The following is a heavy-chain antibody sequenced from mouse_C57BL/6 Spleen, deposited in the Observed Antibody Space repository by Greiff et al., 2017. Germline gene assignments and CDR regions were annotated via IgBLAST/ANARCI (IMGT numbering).Heavy chain of an antibody. D-gene: IGHD2-5*01. CDR2: INPNNGGT. J-gene: IGHJ2*01. Sequence: VQLQQSGPELVKPGASVKIPCKASGYTFTDYNMDWVKQSHGKSLEWIGDINPNNGGTIYNQKFKGKATLTVDKSSSTAYMELRSLTSEDTAVYYCARSDYSNNYFDYWGQGTTLTVSS. V-gene: IGHV1-18*01. CDR1: GYTFTDYN. CDR3: ARSDYSNNYFDY.